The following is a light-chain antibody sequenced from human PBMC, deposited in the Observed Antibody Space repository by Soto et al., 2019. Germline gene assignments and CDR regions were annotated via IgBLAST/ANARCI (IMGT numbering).Light chain of an antibody. CDR3: QQYNNRPPFT. J-gene: IGKJ3*01. Sequence: EIVITQSPATLSVSPGERATLSCRASQSVSSNLAWYQPKTGPAPRLLIYGASTTATGIPARFSGSGSGTEFTLTISSLQSEDFAVYYWQQYNNRPPFTFGPGTKVDIK. CDR1: QSVSSN. V-gene: IGKV3-15*01. CDR2: GAS.